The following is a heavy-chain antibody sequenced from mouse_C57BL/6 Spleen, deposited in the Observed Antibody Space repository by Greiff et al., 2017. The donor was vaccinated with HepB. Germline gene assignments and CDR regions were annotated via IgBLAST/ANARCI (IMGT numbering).Heavy chain of an antibody. CDR1: GYSFTDYN. Sequence: VQLQQSGPELVKPGASVKISCKASGYSFTDYNMNWVKQSNGKSLEWIGVIKPNYGTTSYNQKFKGKATLTVDQSSSTAYMQLSSLTSEDSAVYYCARRTVVVNYYAIDYWGQGTSVTVSS. D-gene: IGHD1-1*01. CDR3: ARRTVVVNYYAIDY. J-gene: IGHJ4*01. V-gene: IGHV1-39*01. CDR2: IKPNYGTT.